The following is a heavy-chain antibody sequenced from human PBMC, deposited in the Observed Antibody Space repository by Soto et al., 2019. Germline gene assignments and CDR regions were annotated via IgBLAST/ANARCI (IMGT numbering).Heavy chain of an antibody. CDR2: IYHSGST. CDR3: VRCIAAAGPIDY. V-gene: IGHV4-4*02. D-gene: IGHD6-13*01. Sequence: QVQLQESGPGLVKPSGTLSLTCAVSGGSISSSNWWSWVRHPPGKGLEWIGEIYHSGSTNYNPSLKSRVTISVDESKNQFSLKLSSVTAADTAVYYCVRCIAAAGPIDYWGQGTLVTVSS. CDR1: GGSISSSNW. J-gene: IGHJ4*02.